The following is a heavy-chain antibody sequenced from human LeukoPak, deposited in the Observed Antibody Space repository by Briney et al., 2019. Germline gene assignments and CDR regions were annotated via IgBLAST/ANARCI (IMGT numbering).Heavy chain of an antibody. D-gene: IGHD3-3*01. V-gene: IGHV4-4*07. Sequence: SETLSLTCTVSGGSISSYYWSWIRQPAGKGLEWIGRIYTSGSTNYNPSLKSRVTMSVDTSKNQFSLKLSPVTAADTAVYYCARDRVDFWSGYYLDYYYYYGMDVWGQGTTVTVSS. J-gene: IGHJ6*02. CDR1: GGSISSYY. CDR3: ARDRVDFWSGYYLDYYYYYGMDV. CDR2: IYTSGST.